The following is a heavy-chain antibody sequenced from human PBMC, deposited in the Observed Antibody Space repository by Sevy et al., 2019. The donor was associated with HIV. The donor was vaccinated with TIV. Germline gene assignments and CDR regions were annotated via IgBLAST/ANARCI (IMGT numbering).Heavy chain of an antibody. J-gene: IGHJ3*02. CDR3: AREGVSLWFGDWGSDAFDI. CDR2: INSDGSST. Sequence: GGSLRLSCAASGFTFSSYWMHWVRQAPGKGLVWVSRINSDGSSTSYADSVKGRFTISRDNGKNTLYLQMNSLRAEDTAVYYCAREGVSLWFGDWGSDAFDIWGQGTMVTVSS. V-gene: IGHV3-74*01. CDR1: GFTFSSYW. D-gene: IGHD3-10*01.